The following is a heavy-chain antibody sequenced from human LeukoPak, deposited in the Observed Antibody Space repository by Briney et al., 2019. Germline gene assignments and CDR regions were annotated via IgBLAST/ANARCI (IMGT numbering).Heavy chain of an antibody. CDR2: IYYSGST. V-gene: IGHV4-31*11. J-gene: IGHJ5*02. D-gene: IGHD3-22*01. Sequence: SETLSLTCAVSGGSISSGGYYWSWIRQHPGKGLEWIGYIYYSGSTYYNPSLKSRVTISVDTSKNQFSLKLSSVTAADTAVYYCARRKSGSGYYSHNWFDLWGQGTLVTVSS. CDR1: GGSISSGGYY. CDR3: ARRKSGSGYYSHNWFDL.